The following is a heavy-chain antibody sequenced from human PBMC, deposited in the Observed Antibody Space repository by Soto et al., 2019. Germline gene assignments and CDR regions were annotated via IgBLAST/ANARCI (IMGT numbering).Heavy chain of an antibody. Sequence: EVQLVESGGGLVKPGGSLRVSCAASGFTFNTYSMNWVRQTPGKGLEWVSSITSSTTLIYYADSVKGRFTSSRDEAEKSLFLQRNRMRGDDTAFSSCERSQRHGGMDFWGRGTTGTVAS. J-gene: IGHJ6*02. CDR3: ERSQRHGGMDF. D-gene: IGHD6-25*01. V-gene: IGHV3-21*01. CDR2: ITSSTTLI. CDR1: GFTFNTYS.